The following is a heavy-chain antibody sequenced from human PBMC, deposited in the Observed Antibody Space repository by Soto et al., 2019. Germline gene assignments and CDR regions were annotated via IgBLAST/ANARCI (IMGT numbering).Heavy chain of an antibody. D-gene: IGHD6-19*01. CDR1: GYTFTSYY. CDR2: INPSGGST. V-gene: IGHV1-46*01. J-gene: IGHJ5*02. CDR3: ARAGIAVAKANWFDP. Sequence: VASVKVSCKASGYTFTSYYMHWVRQAPGQGLERMGIINPSGGSTSYAQKFQGRVTMTRDTSTSTVNMELSSLRSEDTAVYYCARAGIAVAKANWFDPWGQGTLVTVSS.